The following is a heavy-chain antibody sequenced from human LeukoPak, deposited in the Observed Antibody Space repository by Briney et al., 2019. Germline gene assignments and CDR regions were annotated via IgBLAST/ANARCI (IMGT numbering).Heavy chain of an antibody. V-gene: IGHV3-23*01. J-gene: IGHJ3*01. CDR2: TTARGDSP. D-gene: IGHD5-18*01. Sequence: GGSLRLSCVASGFTFSNYAMGWVRQAPGKGLTWVSVTTARGDSPYYAQSVKGRFTISRDNSENTLYLQMSSLRAEDTAIYYCAKIRAGYIPNAFDVWGQGTMVTVSS. CDR1: GFTFSNYA. CDR3: AKIRAGYIPNAFDV.